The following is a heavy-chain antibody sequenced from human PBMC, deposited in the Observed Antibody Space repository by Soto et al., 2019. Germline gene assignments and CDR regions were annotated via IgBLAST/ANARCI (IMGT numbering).Heavy chain of an antibody. V-gene: IGHV4-59*01. J-gene: IGHJ3*02. CDR3: ARLYSYYDILSGSQLYAFDI. Sequence: SETLSLTCSVSGDSIRSSYWSRIRQPPAKGLEWIGYIYYSGSTNYNPSLKSRVTISVDTSRNQFSLKLTSVTAADTAVYYCARLYSYYDILSGSQLYAFDIWGQGTMVT. CDR2: IYYSGST. D-gene: IGHD3-9*01. CDR1: GDSIRSSY.